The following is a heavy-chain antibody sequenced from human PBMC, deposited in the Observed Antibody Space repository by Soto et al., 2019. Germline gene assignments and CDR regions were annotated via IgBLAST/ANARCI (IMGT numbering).Heavy chain of an antibody. V-gene: IGHV3-30-3*01. D-gene: IGHD6-6*01. CDR1: GFTFSSYA. Sequence: LRLSCAASGFTFSSYAMHWVRQAPGKGLEWVAVISYDGSNKYYADSVKGRFTISRDNSKNTLYLQMNSLRAEDTAVYYCASEYSSSSLDPWGQGTLVTVSS. J-gene: IGHJ5*02. CDR3: ASEYSSSSLDP. CDR2: ISYDGSNK.